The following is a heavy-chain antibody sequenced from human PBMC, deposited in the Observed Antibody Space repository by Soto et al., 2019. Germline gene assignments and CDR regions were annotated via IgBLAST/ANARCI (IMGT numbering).Heavy chain of an antibody. J-gene: IGHJ5*02. Sequence: SETLSLTCTVSGGSISSYYWSWIRQPPGKGLEWIGYIYYSGSTNYNPSLKSRVTISVDTSKNQFSLKLSSVTAADTAVYYCARVLGCSSTSCYGGGNWFDPWGQGTLVTVSS. CDR3: ARVLGCSSTSCYGGGNWFDP. CDR1: GGSISSYY. V-gene: IGHV4-59*01. D-gene: IGHD2-2*01. CDR2: IYYSGST.